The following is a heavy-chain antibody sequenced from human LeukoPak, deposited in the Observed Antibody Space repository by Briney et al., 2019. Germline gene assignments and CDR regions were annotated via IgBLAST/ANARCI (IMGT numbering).Heavy chain of an antibody. Sequence: PGGSLRLSCGACGFTLRNNWMHGVRQAPGKGLVWVSQINSDGTSINYADSVKGRFTISRDNAKNTLYLQMNSLRAEDTAVYFCARTEYCSPTSCKYASFWGQGTMVTVSS. CDR1: GFTLRNNW. CDR2: INSDGTSI. D-gene: IGHD2-2*01. V-gene: IGHV3-74*01. CDR3: ARTEYCSPTSCKYASF. J-gene: IGHJ3*01.